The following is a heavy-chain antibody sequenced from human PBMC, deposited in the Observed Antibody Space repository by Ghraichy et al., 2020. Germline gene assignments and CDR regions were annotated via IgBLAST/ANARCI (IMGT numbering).Heavy chain of an antibody. CDR3: ARERPTYCGGDCYSHNSYYYYGMDV. D-gene: IGHD2-21*02. CDR2: IYYSEST. CDR1: GGSVSSGSYY. J-gene: IGHJ6*02. Sequence: SETLSLTCTVSGGSVSSGSYYWSWIRQPPGKGLEWIGYIYYSESTNYNPSLKSRVTISVDASKNQFSLKLSSVTAADTAVYYCARERPTYCGGDCYSHNSYYYYGMDVWGQGTTVTVSS. V-gene: IGHV4-61*01.